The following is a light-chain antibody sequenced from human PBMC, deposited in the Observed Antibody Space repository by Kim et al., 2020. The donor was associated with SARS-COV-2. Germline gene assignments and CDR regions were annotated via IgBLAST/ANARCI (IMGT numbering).Light chain of an antibody. CDR3: QQYGSSPVT. CDR2: GPS. CDR1: QSVNSSY. Sequence: LSPGERATLSCRASQSVNSSYVAGYQQKPGQTPRRRIYGPSSRAIGVPDRFSGSESGTDFTLTISRLEPEDFAVYYCQQYGSSPVTFGQGTKLEI. V-gene: IGKV3-20*01. J-gene: IGKJ2*01.